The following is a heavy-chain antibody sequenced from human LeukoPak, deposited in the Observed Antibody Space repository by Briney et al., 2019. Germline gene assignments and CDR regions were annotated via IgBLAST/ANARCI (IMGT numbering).Heavy chain of an antibody. CDR3: ARESGVGATFDY. Sequence: ASVKVSCKASGYTFTSYYMHWVRQAPGQGLEWMGIINPSGGGTSYAQKFQGRVTMTRDTSTSTVYMELSSLRSEDTAVYYCARESGVGATFDYWGQGTLVTVSS. D-gene: IGHD1-26*01. CDR1: GYTFTSYY. CDR2: INPSGGGT. V-gene: IGHV1-46*01. J-gene: IGHJ4*02.